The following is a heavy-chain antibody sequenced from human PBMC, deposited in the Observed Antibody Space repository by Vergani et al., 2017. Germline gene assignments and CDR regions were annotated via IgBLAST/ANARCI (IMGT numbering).Heavy chain of an antibody. V-gene: IGHV3-7*01. D-gene: IGHD3-3*01. Sequence: EVQVVETGGGLVPPGGSLRLSCAASGFTVSSNYMSWVRQAPGKGLEWVANIKQDGSEKYYVDSVKGRFTISRDNAKNSLYLQMNSLRADDTAVYYCARGHYYDFWGTKIPYYYYSMDVWSKGTTVTVSS. CDR1: GFTVSSNY. CDR2: IKQDGSEK. J-gene: IGHJ6*03. CDR3: ARGHYYDFWGTKIPYYYYSMDV.